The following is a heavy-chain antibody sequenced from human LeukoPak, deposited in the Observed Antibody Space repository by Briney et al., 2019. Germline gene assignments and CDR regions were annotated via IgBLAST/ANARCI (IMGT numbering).Heavy chain of an antibody. CDR1: GYTFSSYA. V-gene: IGHV1-69*05. Sequence: SVKVSCKTSGYTFSSYAISWVRQAPGQGIEWMGGIIPIFGTANYAQKFQGRVTITTDESTSTAYMELSSLRSEDTAVYYCARGKRYSSGWYTQLGVGWFDPWGQGTLVTVSS. CDR2: IIPIFGTA. J-gene: IGHJ5*02. CDR3: ARGKRYSSGWYTQLGVGWFDP. D-gene: IGHD6-19*01.